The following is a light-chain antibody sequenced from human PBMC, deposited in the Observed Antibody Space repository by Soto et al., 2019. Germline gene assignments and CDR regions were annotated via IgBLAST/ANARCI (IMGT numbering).Light chain of an antibody. J-gene: IGLJ1*01. Sequence: QSVLTQPRSVSGSPGQSVTISCTGTSSDVGGYNYVSWYQQHPGKAPKLMIYDVSKRPSGVPDRFSGSKSGNTASLTISGLQAEDEADYYCCSYAGSYTPSYVFGTGPKVTVL. CDR1: SSDVGGYNY. CDR2: DVS. V-gene: IGLV2-11*01. CDR3: CSYAGSYTPSYV.